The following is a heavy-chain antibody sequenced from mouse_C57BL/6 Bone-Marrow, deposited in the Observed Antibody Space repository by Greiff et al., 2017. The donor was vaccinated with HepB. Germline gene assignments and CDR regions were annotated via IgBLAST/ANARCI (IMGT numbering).Heavy chain of an antibody. D-gene: IGHD4-1*01. Sequence: QVQLKESGPGLVQPSQRLSITCTVSGFSLTSYGVHWVRQSPGKGLEWLGVIWRGGSTDYNAAFMSRLSITKDNSKSQVFFKMNSLQADDTAIYYCAKAFAAGGSMDYWGQGTSVTVSS. CDR1: GFSLTSYG. V-gene: IGHV2-5*01. CDR3: AKAFAAGGSMDY. CDR2: IWRGGST. J-gene: IGHJ4*01.